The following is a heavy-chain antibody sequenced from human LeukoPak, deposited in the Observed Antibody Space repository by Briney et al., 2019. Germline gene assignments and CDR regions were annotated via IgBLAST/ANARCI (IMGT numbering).Heavy chain of an antibody. D-gene: IGHD6-19*01. V-gene: IGHV3-11*01. J-gene: IGHJ4*02. Sequence: GGSLRLSCAASGFTFSDYYMSWIRQAPGKGLEWVSYISSSGSTIYYADSVKGRFTISRDNSKNTLYLQMNSLRAEDTAVYYCAKRVSSGWSYFDYWGQGTLVTVSS. CDR2: ISSSGSTI. CDR3: AKRVSSGWSYFDY. CDR1: GFTFSDYY.